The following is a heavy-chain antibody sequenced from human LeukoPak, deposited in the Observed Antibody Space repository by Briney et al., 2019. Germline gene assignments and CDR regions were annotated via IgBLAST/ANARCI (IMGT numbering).Heavy chain of an antibody. CDR3: ARTSFYDSSGYYAGGFDY. Sequence: RASVTVSCTASGGTFSSYAISWVRQAPGQGLEWMGGIIPIFGTANYAQKFQGRVTITADESTSTAYMELSSLRSEDTAVYYCARTSFYDSSGYYAGGFDYWGQGTLVTVSS. CDR1: GGTFSSYA. CDR2: IIPIFGTA. V-gene: IGHV1-69*13. J-gene: IGHJ4*02. D-gene: IGHD3-22*01.